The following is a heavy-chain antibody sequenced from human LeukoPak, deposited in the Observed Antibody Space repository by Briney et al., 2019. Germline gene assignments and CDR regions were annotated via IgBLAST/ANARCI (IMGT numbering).Heavy chain of an antibody. D-gene: IGHD3-22*01. J-gene: IGHJ4*02. CDR2: IWYDGSNK. V-gene: IGHV3-33*08. CDR3: ARDRYDSNTKSPFDY. CDR1: GFTFSSYG. Sequence: GGSLRLSCAASGFTFSSYGMHWVRQAPGKGLEWVAVIWYDGSNKYYADSVKGRFTISRDNSKNTLYLQMNSLRAEDTAVYYCARDRYDSNTKSPFDYWGQGTLVTVSS.